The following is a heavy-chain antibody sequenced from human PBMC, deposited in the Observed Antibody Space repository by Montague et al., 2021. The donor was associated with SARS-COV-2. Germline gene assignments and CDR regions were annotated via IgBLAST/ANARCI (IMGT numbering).Heavy chain of an antibody. CDR1: DGSFSNFY. CDR2: INHSGTT. Sequence: SETLSLTCAVFDGSFSNFYWSWIRQPPGKGLEWIGEINHSGTTNYNPSLKSRVTISVDTSRNQFSLKLNSVTAADAAVYYCASVDGHGSGYLDVWGKGTTVTVSS. V-gene: IGHV4-34*01. J-gene: IGHJ6*03. D-gene: IGHD1-26*01. CDR3: ASVDGHGSGYLDV.